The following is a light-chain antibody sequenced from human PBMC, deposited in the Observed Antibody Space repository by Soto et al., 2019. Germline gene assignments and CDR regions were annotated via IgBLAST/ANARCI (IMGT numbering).Light chain of an antibody. V-gene: IGKV1-39*01. CDR1: QGISNY. CDR2: AAY. Sequence: DIQMTQSPSSLSVSVGGRVTIRCRASQGISNYLNWYQQKPGKAHKLLIFAAYTLQRGVQSRFSGSGSGTDFTLTIRSLQLEDFATYYCKQSYSTPPTFGQGTKVDIK. CDR3: KQSYSTPPT. J-gene: IGKJ1*01.